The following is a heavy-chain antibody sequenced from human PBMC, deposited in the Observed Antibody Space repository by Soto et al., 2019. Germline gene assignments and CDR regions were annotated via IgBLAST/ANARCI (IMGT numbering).Heavy chain of an antibody. CDR3: ALPSTMIRPPGPNLLDY. CDR1: GFTFSSYG. V-gene: IGHV3-30*03. D-gene: IGHD3-22*01. J-gene: IGHJ4*02. Sequence: PGGSLRLSCAASGFTFSSYGMHWVRQAPGKGLEWVAVISYDGSNKYYADSVKGRFTISRDNSKNTLYLQMNSLRAEDTAVYYCALPSTMIRPPGPNLLDYWGQGTLVTVSS. CDR2: ISYDGSNK.